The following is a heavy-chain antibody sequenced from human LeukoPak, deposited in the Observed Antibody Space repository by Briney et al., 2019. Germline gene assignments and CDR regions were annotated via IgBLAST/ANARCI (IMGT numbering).Heavy chain of an antibody. CDR3: AKAYSSSWYGAFDY. CDR1: GFTFDDYA. Sequence: GRSLRLSCAASGFTFDDYAMHWVRQAPGKGLEWVSGISWNSGSIGYADSVKGRFTISRDNAKNSLYLRMNSLRAEDTALYYCAKAYSSSWYGAFDYWGQGTLVTVSS. V-gene: IGHV3-9*01. D-gene: IGHD6-13*01. J-gene: IGHJ4*02. CDR2: ISWNSGSI.